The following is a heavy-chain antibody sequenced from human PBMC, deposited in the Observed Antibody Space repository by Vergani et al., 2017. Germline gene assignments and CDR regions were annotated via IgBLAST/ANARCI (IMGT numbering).Heavy chain of an antibody. J-gene: IGHJ4*02. CDR1: GFSFNTYG. Sequence: QVQLVETGGGVVQPGGSLRLYCATSGFSFNTYGAHWVRQAPGKGLEWVAFIGYDGRIKYNVDSVKGRFTISRDTSKKTLSLQMRSLSADDTAVYYCAKDGRENSDYGYFDYWGQGTLVTVSS. V-gene: IGHV3-30*02. CDR2: IGYDGRIK. D-gene: IGHD4-17*01. CDR3: AKDGRENSDYGYFDY.